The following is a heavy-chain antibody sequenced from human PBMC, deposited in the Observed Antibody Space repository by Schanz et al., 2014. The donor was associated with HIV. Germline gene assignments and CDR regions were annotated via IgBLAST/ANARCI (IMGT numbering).Heavy chain of an antibody. J-gene: IGHJ6*02. V-gene: IGHV3-48*01. CDR1: GFTFSSYG. D-gene: IGHD6-13*01. Sequence: VQLVESGGGVVQPGRSLRLSCAASGFTFSSYGMHWVRQAPGKGLEWLAYISDSSHTIVYADSVKGRFTISRDNSKNTLYLQMNRLRAEDTAVYYCARTDHLASAGMDYYYGMDVWGQGTTVTVSS. CDR2: ISDSSHTI. CDR3: ARTDHLASAGMDYYYGMDV.